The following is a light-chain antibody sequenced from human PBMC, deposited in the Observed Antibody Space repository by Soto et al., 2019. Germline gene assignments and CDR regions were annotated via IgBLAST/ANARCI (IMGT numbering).Light chain of an antibody. V-gene: IGKV3-15*01. CDR2: GAS. CDR1: QSVSSN. J-gene: IGKJ1*01. CDR3: QQYNNWHL. Sequence: EIVMTQSPATLSVSPGARATLSCRASQSVSSNLAWYQQKPGQAPRLLIYGASTRATGIPARFSGSGSGTEFTRTISSLQSEDVEVYYCQQYNNWHLFGQGTKVEIK.